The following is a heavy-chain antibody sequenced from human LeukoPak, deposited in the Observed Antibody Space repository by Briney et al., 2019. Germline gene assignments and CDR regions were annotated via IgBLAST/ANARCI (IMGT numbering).Heavy chain of an antibody. Sequence: PSETLSLTCTVSGGSISSYYWSWIRQPPGKGLEWIGYIYYSGSTNYNPSLKSRVTISVDTSKNQFSLKLSSVTAADTAVYYCARALRNYYDRSGYYSLGYWGQGTLVTVSS. V-gene: IGHV4-59*01. D-gene: IGHD3-22*01. CDR2: IYYSGST. CDR3: ARALRNYYDRSGYYSLGY. J-gene: IGHJ4*02. CDR1: GGSISSYY.